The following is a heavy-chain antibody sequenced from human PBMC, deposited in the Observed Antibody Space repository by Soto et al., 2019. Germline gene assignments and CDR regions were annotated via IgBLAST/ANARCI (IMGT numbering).Heavy chain of an antibody. CDR1: GYSFTSYH. CDR2: MNPNSGNT. CDR3: XXXLXXXNVDX. V-gene: IGHV1-8*01. Sequence: QVQLVQSGAEVKKPGASVKVSGKASGYSFTSYHIDWVRQATGQGLEWMGWMNPNSGNTGYGQKFQGRVTMTSNTSISTANXELXSLRSXDTAXXXXXXXLXXXNVDXWGQGTLVTVSS. J-gene: IGHJ4*02.